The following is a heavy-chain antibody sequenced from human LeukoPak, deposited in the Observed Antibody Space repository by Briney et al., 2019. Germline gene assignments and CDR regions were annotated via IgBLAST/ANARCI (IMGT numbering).Heavy chain of an antibody. Sequence: GGSLRLSCAASGFTFSSYAMSWVRQAPGKGLEWVSAISSNGGITYYADSVKGRFTISRDNSKNTLYLQMNSLRAEDTAVYYCAKETRSGFFYYGMDVWGQGTTVTVSS. CDR2: ISSNGGIT. CDR1: GFTFSSYA. J-gene: IGHJ6*02. D-gene: IGHD6-19*01. V-gene: IGHV3-23*01. CDR3: AKETRSGFFYYGMDV.